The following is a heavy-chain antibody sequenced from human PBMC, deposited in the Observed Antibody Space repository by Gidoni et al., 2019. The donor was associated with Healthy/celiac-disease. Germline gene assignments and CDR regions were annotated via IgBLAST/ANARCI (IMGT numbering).Heavy chain of an antibody. CDR1: GFTFSSYA. J-gene: IGHJ4*02. CDR2: ISGSGGST. CDR3: AKDLSGDIVVVVAATPFDY. D-gene: IGHD2-15*01. Sequence: EVQLVESGGGLVQPGGSLSLPCAASGFTFSSYAMSCVGQAPGKGLEWVSAISGSGGSTYYADSVMCRFTIARDNSKNTLYLQMNSLRAEDTAVYYCAKDLSGDIVVVVAATPFDYWGQGTLVTVSS. V-gene: IGHV3-23*04.